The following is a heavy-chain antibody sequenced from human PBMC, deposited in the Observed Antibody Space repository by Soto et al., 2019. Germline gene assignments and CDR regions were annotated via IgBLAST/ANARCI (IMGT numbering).Heavy chain of an antibody. J-gene: IGHJ4*02. Sequence: ASVKVSCKASRGTFSSYAISWVRQAPGQGLEWMGGIIPIFGTANYAQKFQGRVTITADESTSTAYMELSSLRSEDTAVYYCARDPGYCSGGSCYPTYFDYWGQGTLVTVSS. CDR3: ARDPGYCSGGSCYPTYFDY. D-gene: IGHD2-15*01. V-gene: IGHV1-69*13. CDR1: RGTFSSYA. CDR2: IIPIFGTA.